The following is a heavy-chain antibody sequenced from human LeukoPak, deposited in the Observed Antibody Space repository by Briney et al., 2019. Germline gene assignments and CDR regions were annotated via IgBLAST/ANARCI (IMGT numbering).Heavy chain of an antibody. CDR2: ISGSGGST. J-gene: IGHJ6*02. CDR3: AKTIYGDSTYYYYYGMDV. V-gene: IGHV3-23*01. Sequence: GGSLRLSCAASGFTFSDYYMSWIRQAPGKGLEWVSVISGSGGSTYYADSVKGRFTISRDNSKKTLYLQMNSLRAEDTAVYYCAKTIYGDSTYYYYYGMDVWGQGTTVTVSS. CDR1: GFTFSDYY. D-gene: IGHD4-17*01.